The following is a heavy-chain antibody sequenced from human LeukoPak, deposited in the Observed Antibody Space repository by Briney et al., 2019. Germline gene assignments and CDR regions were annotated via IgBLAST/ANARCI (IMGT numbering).Heavy chain of an antibody. V-gene: IGHV1-69*13. J-gene: IGHJ4*02. Sequence: SVKVSCKASGGTFSSYAISWVRQAPGQGLEWMGGIIPIFGTANYAQKFQGRVTITADESTSTAYMELSSLRSEDTAVYYCARAGLEYCTNGVCSIGPFDYWGQGTLVTVSS. CDR3: ARAGLEYCTNGVCSIGPFDY. CDR2: IIPIFGTA. CDR1: GGTFSSYA. D-gene: IGHD2-8*01.